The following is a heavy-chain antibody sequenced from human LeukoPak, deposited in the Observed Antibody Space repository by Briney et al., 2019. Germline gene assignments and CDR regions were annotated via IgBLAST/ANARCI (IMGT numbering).Heavy chain of an antibody. CDR1: GYIFTSYG. Sequence: ASVKVSCKASGYIFTSYGISWVRQAPGQGLEWLGWINTYNANTNYAQKLQGGVTMTTDTSTNTAYMELRSLRSGDTAVYYCARVKGGDSRDYWGQGTLVTVSS. J-gene: IGHJ4*02. CDR3: ARVKGGDSRDY. CDR2: INTYNANT. V-gene: IGHV1-18*01. D-gene: IGHD2-21*02.